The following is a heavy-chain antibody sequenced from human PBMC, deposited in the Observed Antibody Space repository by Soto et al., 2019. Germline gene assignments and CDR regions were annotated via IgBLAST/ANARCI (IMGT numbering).Heavy chain of an antibody. CDR1: GFSFSNYA. V-gene: IGHV3-30-3*01. CDR3: ATVRGYRQDFDAFDI. J-gene: IGHJ3*02. CDR2: ISYDGSNK. D-gene: IGHD3-16*02. Sequence: QVPLVESGGGVVQPGRSLRLSCAASGFSFSNYAMHWVRQAPGKGLEWVAVISYDGSNKYYADSVKGRFTISRDNSKNTLYLQMNNLRTEDTAVYYCATVRGYRQDFDAFDIWGPGTMVTVSS.